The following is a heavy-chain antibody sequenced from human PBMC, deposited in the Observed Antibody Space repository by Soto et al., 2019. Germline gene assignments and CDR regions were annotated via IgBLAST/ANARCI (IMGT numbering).Heavy chain of an antibody. D-gene: IGHD5-18*01. V-gene: IGHV4-30-4*01. J-gene: IGHJ6*02. CDR2: IYYSGST. CDR3: ARDPGYSYGWDYGMDV. Sequence: QVQLQESGPGLVKPSQTLSLTCTVSGGSISSGDYYWSWIRQPPGKGLEWIGYIYYSGSTYYNPSLKSRVTISVDTSKNQFSLKLSSVTAADTAVYYCARDPGYSYGWDYGMDVWGQGTTVTVSS. CDR1: GGSISSGDYY.